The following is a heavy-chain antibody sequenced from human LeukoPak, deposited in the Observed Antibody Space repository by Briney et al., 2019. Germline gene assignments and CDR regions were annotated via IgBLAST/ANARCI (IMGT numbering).Heavy chain of an antibody. D-gene: IGHD3-22*01. Sequence: SVKVSCKASGGTFSSYAISWVRQAPGQGLEWMGGIIPIFGTANYAQKFQGRVTITADESTSTAYMELSSLGSEDTSVYYCAAERNYDSSGYYPFDYWGQGTLVTVSS. CDR1: GGTFSSYA. J-gene: IGHJ4*02. CDR2: IIPIFGTA. V-gene: IGHV1-69*13. CDR3: AAERNYDSSGYYPFDY.